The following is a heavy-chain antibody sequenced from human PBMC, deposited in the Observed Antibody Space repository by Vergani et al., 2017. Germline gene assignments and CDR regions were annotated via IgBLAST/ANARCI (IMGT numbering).Heavy chain of an antibody. V-gene: IGHV1-69*01. Sequence: QVQLVQSGAEVKKPGSSVKVSCKASGGTFSSYAISWVRQAPGQGLEWMGGVIPIFGTANYAQKFQGRVTITADESTSTAYLELSSLRSEDTAVYYCARGYDYGGNGNNWFDPWGQGTLVTVSS. CDR2: VIPIFGTA. CDR3: ARGYDYGGNGNNWFDP. CDR1: GGTFSSYA. J-gene: IGHJ5*02. D-gene: IGHD4-23*01.